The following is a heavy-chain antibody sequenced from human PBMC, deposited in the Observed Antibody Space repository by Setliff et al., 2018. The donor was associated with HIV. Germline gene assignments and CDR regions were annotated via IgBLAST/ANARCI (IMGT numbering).Heavy chain of an antibody. D-gene: IGHD3-22*01. V-gene: IGHV1-2*02. Sequence: ASVKVSCKASGYTFTGYYMHWVRQAPGQGLEWMGWINPNSGGANYAQKFQGRVTMTRDTTISTAYMELSRLRSDDTAVYYCARGADYYDSSGYRGGGLYYMDVWGKGTTVTVSS. CDR2: INPNSGGA. J-gene: IGHJ6*03. CDR1: GYTFTGYY. CDR3: ARGADYYDSSGYRGGGLYYMDV.